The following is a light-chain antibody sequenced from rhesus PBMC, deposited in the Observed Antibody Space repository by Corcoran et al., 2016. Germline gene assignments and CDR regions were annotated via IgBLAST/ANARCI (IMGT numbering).Light chain of an antibody. J-gene: IGKJ2*01. Sequence: DIQMTQSPSSLSASVGDRVTITCRASENVNNYLNWYQQKPGKAPKRLIYKASTLQSGVPSRFSGRGSGTDYTFTISSLQPEDVATYYCQHGYGTPYSFGQGTKVEIK. CDR1: ENVNNY. CDR3: QHGYGTPYS. CDR2: KAS. V-gene: IGKV1-74*01.